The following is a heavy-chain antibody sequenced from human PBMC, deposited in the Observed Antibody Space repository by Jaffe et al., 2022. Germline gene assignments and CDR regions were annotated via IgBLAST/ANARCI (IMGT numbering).Heavy chain of an antibody. Sequence: EVQLLESGGGLVQPGGSLRLSCAASGFTFNNYAMSWVRQAPGKGLEWVSAISGSGGSTFYSDSVKGRFTISRDNSKNTLYLQMNSLRVEDTAIYFCAKVSDTRFDYWGQGTQVTVSS. J-gene: IGHJ4*02. V-gene: IGHV3-23*01. CDR1: GFTFNNYA. D-gene: IGHD2-2*01. CDR2: ISGSGGST. CDR3: AKVSDTRFDY.